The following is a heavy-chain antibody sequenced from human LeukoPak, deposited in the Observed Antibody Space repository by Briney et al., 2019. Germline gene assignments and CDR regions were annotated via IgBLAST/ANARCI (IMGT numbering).Heavy chain of an antibody. Sequence: LSETLSLTCAVSGYFIRIGYDWGWIRQRPGKGLEWIGSIYHSGSTYYNPSPKTRVTLSVHTSKNQFSLKLTSVPAADTAVYYCARDLVRGVLDYWGPGTLVTVSS. V-gene: IGHV4-38-2*02. J-gene: IGHJ4*02. CDR2: IYHSGST. D-gene: IGHD3-10*01. CDR3: ARDLVRGVLDY. CDR1: GYFIRIGYD.